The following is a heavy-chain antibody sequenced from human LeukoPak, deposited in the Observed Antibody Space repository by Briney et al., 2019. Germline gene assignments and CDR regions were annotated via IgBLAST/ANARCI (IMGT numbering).Heavy chain of an antibody. CDR3: ARGYDSSGYYFYYYYYYMDV. CDR2: IYYSGST. J-gene: IGHJ6*03. CDR1: GGSISSSSYY. Sequence: PSETLSLTCTVSGGSISSSSYYWGWIRQPPGKGLEWIGSIYYSGSTYYNPSLKSRVTISVDTSKNQFSLKLSSVTAADTAVYYCARGYDSSGYYFYYYYYYMDVWGKGATVTVSS. D-gene: IGHD3-22*01. V-gene: IGHV4-39*07.